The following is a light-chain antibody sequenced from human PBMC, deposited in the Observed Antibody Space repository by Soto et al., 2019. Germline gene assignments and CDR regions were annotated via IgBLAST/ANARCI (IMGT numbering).Light chain of an antibody. Sequence: EIVMTQSPVTLSVSPGERATLSCRASQSVGGDLAWYQQKPGQAPRLLIYRASTRATGIPARFSGSGSGTEFTLTISSLQSEDXXXXXXXXXXXXPPLTFGQGTKVEIK. CDR1: QSVGGD. CDR2: RAS. CDR3: XXXXXXPPLT. J-gene: IGKJ1*01. V-gene: IGKV3-15*01.